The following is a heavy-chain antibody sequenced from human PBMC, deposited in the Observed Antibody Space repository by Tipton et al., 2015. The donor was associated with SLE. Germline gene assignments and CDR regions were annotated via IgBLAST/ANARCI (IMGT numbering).Heavy chain of an antibody. CDR2: IYSGGRT. D-gene: IGHD6-13*01. Sequence: SLRLSCAASGFPFSSYAMSWVRQAPGKGLEWVSVIYSGGRTFYADSVTGRFTISRDNSKNTFFLQMNSLKPEDTAVYYCARVVYSFSDAFDIWGQGTLVTVSS. J-gene: IGHJ3*02. V-gene: IGHV3-66*01. CDR1: GFPFSSYA. CDR3: ARVVYSFSDAFDI.